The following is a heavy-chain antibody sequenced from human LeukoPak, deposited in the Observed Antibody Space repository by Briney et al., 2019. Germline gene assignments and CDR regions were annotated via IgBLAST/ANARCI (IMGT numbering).Heavy chain of an antibody. CDR1: GFTFSSYW. D-gene: IGHD3-3*01. Sequence: GGSLRFSCAASGFTFSSYWLSWFRQAPGKGREGVANINQDGSKKDYVDSVKGRFTISRANAKNSLYLQRNSLRAEETAVYFSARDGGGLWSGYSYWGQGTLVSVSS. CDR2: INQDGSKK. J-gene: IGHJ4*02. CDR3: ARDGGGLWSGYSY. V-gene: IGHV3-7*01.